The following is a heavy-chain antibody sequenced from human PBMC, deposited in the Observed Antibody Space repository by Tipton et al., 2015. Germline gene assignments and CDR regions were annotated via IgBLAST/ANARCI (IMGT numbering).Heavy chain of an antibody. J-gene: IGHJ4*02. CDR1: GASISNYY. CDR2: ISKSGNT. V-gene: IGHV4-59*01. CDR3: ARMIMPKGRAPFDS. Sequence: TLSLTCPDSGASISNYYWNWIRQPPGKGLEWIGYISKSGNTNYNPSLKSRVTISVDTSKNQFSLKLSSVTAADTAVYYCARMIMPKGRAPFDSWGQGTLVTVSS. D-gene: IGHD2-2*01.